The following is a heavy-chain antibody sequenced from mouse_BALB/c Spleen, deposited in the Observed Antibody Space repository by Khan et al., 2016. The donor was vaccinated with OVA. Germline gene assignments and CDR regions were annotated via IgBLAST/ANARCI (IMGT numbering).Heavy chain of an antibody. CDR3: ARGNWAY. V-gene: IGHV5-17*02. D-gene: IGHD4-1*01. CDR1: GFTFSSFG. J-gene: IGHJ2*01. CDR2: INSGSTTI. Sequence: EVQLVESGGGLVQPGGSRKLSCAASGFTFSSFGMHWVRQAPEKGLEWVAYINSGSTTIYYADPVKGRFTISRDNPKNTLFLQMTSLRSEDTARYYSARGNWAYWGQGTTLTVSS.